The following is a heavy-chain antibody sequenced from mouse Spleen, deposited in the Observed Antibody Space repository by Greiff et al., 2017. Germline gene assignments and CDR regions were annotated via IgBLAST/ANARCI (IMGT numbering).Heavy chain of an antibody. Sequence: VQLQQSGPGLVKPSQSLSLTCTVTGYSITSDYAWNWIRQFPGNKLEWMGYISYSGSTSYNPSLKSRISITRDTSKNQFFLQLNSVTTEDTATYYCARLTPRWYFDVWGAGTTVTVSS. CDR2: ISYSGST. J-gene: IGHJ1*01. CDR1: GYSITSDYA. V-gene: IGHV3-2*02. CDR3: ARLTPRWYFDV.